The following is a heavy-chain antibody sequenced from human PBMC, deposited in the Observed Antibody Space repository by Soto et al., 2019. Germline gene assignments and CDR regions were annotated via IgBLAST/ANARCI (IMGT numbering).Heavy chain of an antibody. Sequence: QVQLVESGGGVVQPGRSLRLSCAASGFTFSSYGMYWVRQAPGKGLAWVAVIWYDGSNKYYEDSVKGRFTISRANSKNTLYLQMNSLRAADTAVYYCARDEGVTVYWGQGTLVTVSS. D-gene: IGHD3-10*01. J-gene: IGHJ4*02. CDR2: IWYDGSNK. CDR1: GFTFSSYG. CDR3: ARDEGVTVY. V-gene: IGHV3-33*01.